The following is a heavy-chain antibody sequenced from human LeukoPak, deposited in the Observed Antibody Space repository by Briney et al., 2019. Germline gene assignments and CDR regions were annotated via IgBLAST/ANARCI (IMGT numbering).Heavy chain of an antibody. J-gene: IGHJ4*02. CDR3: ARGFRVDY. V-gene: IGHV3-53*01. Sequence: DSVKGRFTISRDNSKNTLYLQMNSLRAEDTAVYYCARGFRVDYWGQGTLVTVSS.